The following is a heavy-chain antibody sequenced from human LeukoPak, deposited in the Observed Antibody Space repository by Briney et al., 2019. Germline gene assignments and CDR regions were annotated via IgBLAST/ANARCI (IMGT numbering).Heavy chain of an antibody. V-gene: IGHV4-34*01. CDR1: GGSFSGYY. D-gene: IGHD6-13*01. CDR3: TRGRTRIAAAGFTLRGNYVDY. Sequence: SETLSLTCAVCGGSFSGYYWSGIRQPPGKGLEWIGEINHSGSTNYNPSLTIRVTISVDTTQNQFCLKPSSVTAADTAVYYCTRGRTRIAAAGFTLRGNYVDYWGQGTLVTVSS. CDR2: INHSGST. J-gene: IGHJ4*02.